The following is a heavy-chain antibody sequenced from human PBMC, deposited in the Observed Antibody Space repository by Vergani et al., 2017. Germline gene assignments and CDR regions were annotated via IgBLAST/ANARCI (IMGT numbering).Heavy chain of an antibody. CDR3: VKEKIDLGSYFFDS. V-gene: IGHV3-23*01. Sequence: EVQLLESGGGSAQPGESLRLSCVASGFTFTAHGLNWVRQAPGKGLEWVSGISGQNFRTHYADSVKGRFTISRDDSKNTVFLQMHSLRAEDTAIYYCVKEKIDLGSYFFDSWGQGILVTVSS. D-gene: IGHD2/OR15-2a*01. CDR1: GFTFTAHG. CDR2: ISGQNFRT. J-gene: IGHJ4*02.